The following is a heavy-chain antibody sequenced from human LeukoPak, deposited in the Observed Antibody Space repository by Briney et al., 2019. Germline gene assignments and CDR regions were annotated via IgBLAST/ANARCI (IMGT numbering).Heavy chain of an antibody. J-gene: IGHJ4*02. D-gene: IGHD2-15*01. V-gene: IGHV3-23*01. Sequence: PRGSLRLSCAASGFTFSSYAMSWVRQAPGKGLEWVSAISGVGGSTYYADSVKGRFTISRDNSKNTLYLQMNSLRAEDTAVYYCAKVALARYCSGGSCYHFDYWGQGTLVTVSS. CDR2: ISGVGGST. CDR1: GFTFSSYA. CDR3: AKVALARYCSGGSCYHFDY.